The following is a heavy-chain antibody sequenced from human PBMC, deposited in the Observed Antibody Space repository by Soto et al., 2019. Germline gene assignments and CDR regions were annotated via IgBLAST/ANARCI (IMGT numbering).Heavy chain of an antibody. Sequence: KPSETLSLTCTVSGGSISSSSYYWGWIRQPPWKGLEWIGSIYYSGSTYYNPSLKSRVTISVDTSKNQFSLKLSSVTAADTAVYYCARNPYYYDSSGYYGEFDYWGQGXLVTVYS. D-gene: IGHD3-22*01. CDR1: GGSISSSSYY. CDR2: IYYSGST. CDR3: ARNPYYYDSSGYYGEFDY. J-gene: IGHJ4*02. V-gene: IGHV4-39*01.